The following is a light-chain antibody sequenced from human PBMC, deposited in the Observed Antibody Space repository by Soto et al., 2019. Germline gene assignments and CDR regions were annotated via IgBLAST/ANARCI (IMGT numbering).Light chain of an antibody. V-gene: IGLV2-14*03. CDR3: SSYAGSSTLYV. CDR1: SSDVGGYSY. J-gene: IGLJ1*01. CDR2: DVS. Sequence: QSVLTQPASVSGSPGQSITISCTGTSSDVGGYSYVSWYQHHPGTAPKLIIYDVSVRPSGVSNRFSGSKSGNTASLTISGLQAEDEADYYCSSYAGSSTLYVFGIGTKLTVL.